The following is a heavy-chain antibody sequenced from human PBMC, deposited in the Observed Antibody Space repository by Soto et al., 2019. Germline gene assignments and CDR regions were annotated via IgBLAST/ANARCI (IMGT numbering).Heavy chain of an antibody. Sequence: ASVKVSCKASGGTFSSHTISWVRQAPGQGLEWMGRIIPILGIANYAQKFQGRVTITADKSTSTAYMELSSLRSEDTAVYYCAGYYGATKTYYYYYMDVWGKGTTVTVS. CDR1: GGTFSSHT. CDR3: AGYYGATKTYYYYYMDV. D-gene: IGHD4-17*01. J-gene: IGHJ6*03. V-gene: IGHV1-69*02. CDR2: IIPILGIA.